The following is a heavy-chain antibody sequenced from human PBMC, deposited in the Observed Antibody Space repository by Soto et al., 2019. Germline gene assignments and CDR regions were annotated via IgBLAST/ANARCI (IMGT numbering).Heavy chain of an antibody. CDR1: GFTFSNYG. CDR3: PRDIRSTYFDY. J-gene: IGHJ4*02. Sequence: QVQLVESGGGVVQPGRSLGLSCAASGFTFSNYGMHWFRQAPGKGLEWVAVIYYDGSGKYYADSVKGRFTISRDNSKKTRYLQLNPLRAEDTAVYYCPRDIRSTYFDYWGQGALVTVSS. V-gene: IGHV3-33*01. D-gene: IGHD2-21*01. CDR2: IYYDGSGK.